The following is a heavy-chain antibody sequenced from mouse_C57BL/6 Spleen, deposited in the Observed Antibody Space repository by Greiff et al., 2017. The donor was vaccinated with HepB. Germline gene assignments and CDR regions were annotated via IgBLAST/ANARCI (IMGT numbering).Heavy chain of an antibody. CDR1: GYTFTSYW. CDR3: ARRIYDGYTWYFDV. D-gene: IGHD2-3*01. Sequence: QVQLQQPGAELVMPGASVKLSCKASGYTFTSYWMHWVKQRPGQGLEWIGEIDPSDSYTNYNQKFKGKSTLTVDKSSSTAYMQLSSLTSEDSAVYYCARRIYDGYTWYFDVWGTGTTVTVSS. V-gene: IGHV1-69*01. J-gene: IGHJ1*03. CDR2: IDPSDSYT.